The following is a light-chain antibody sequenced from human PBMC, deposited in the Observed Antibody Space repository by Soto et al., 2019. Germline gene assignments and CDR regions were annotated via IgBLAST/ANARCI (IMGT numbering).Light chain of an antibody. CDR3: ASYRSTFNLV. V-gene: IGLV2-14*01. J-gene: IGLJ2*01. CDR2: EVN. CDR1: DTDIGRHNY. Sequence: QSALTQPASVSGSPGQSVTISCTGTDTDIGRHNYVSWYQQYPDKAPILIIFEVNNRPSGVSDRYSGSKSSNTASLTISDLQPEDEAEYHSASYRSTFNLVFGGGTKLTVL.